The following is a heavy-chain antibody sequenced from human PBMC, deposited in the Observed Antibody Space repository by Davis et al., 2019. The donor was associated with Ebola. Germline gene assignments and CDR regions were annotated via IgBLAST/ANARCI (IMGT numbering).Heavy chain of an antibody. CDR3: ARDRFGGHTAMTLD. CDR2: ISYDGSNK. V-gene: IGHV3-30-3*01. CDR1: GFTFSSYA. D-gene: IGHD5-18*01. Sequence: GGSLRLSCAASGFTFSSYAMHWVRQAPGKGLEWVAVISYDGSNKYYADSVKGRFTISRDNSKNTLYLQMNSLRAEDTAVYYCARDRFGGHTAMTLDWGQGTLVTVSS. J-gene: IGHJ4*02.